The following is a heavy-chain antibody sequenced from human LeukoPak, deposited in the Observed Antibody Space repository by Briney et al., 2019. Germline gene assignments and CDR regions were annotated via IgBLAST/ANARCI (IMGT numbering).Heavy chain of an antibody. CDR3: ARDALGYCSSTSCYRKRRYYFDY. Sequence: SETLSLTCAVYGGSFSGYYWSWIRQPPGKGLEWIGEINHSGSTNYNPSLKSRVTISVDTSKNQFSLKLSSVTAADTAVYSCARDALGYCSSTSCYRKRRYYFDYWGQGTLVTVSS. J-gene: IGHJ4*02. V-gene: IGHV4-34*01. D-gene: IGHD2-2*02. CDR1: GGSFSGYY. CDR2: INHSGST.